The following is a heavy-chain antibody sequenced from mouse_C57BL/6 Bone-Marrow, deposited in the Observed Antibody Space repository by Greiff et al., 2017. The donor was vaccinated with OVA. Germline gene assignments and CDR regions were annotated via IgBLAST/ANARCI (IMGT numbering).Heavy chain of an antibody. Sequence: QVQLQQSGAELVKPGASVKMSCKASGYTFTSYWITWVKQRPGQGLEWIGDIYPGSGSTNYNEKFKSKATLTVDTSSSTAYMQLSSLTSEDSAVYYCARGGNSIYYYAMDYWGQGTSVTVSS. CDR2: IYPGSGST. V-gene: IGHV1-55*01. J-gene: IGHJ4*01. CDR3: ARGGNSIYYYAMDY. D-gene: IGHD2-1*01. CDR1: GYTFTSYW.